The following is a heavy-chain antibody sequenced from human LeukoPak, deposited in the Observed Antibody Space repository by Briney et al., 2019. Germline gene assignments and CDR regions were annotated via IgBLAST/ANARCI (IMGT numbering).Heavy chain of an antibody. Sequence: PGRSLRLSCAASGFTFSSYAMHWVRQAPGKGLEWVAVISYDGSNKYYADSVKGRFTISRDNSKNTLYLQMNSLRAEDTAVYYCARAEYDILTGYPFDYWGQGTLVTVSS. CDR2: ISYDGSNK. V-gene: IGHV3-30-3*01. CDR3: ARAEYDILTGYPFDY. D-gene: IGHD3-9*01. J-gene: IGHJ4*02. CDR1: GFTFSSYA.